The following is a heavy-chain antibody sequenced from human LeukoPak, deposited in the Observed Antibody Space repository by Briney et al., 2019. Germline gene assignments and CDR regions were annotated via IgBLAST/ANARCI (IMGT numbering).Heavy chain of an antibody. CDR1: GFPFSSYS. Sequence: GGSLRLSCAASGFPFSSYSMTWVRQAPGKGLEWVANIKRDGSTKFYVDSVKGRFTISRDNALNSLYLQMNSLRAEDTAIYYCARSIPYGTTWYGRSDYWGQGTLVTVSS. J-gene: IGHJ4*02. CDR2: IKRDGSTK. CDR3: ARSIPYGTTWYGRSDY. D-gene: IGHD6-13*01. V-gene: IGHV3-7*03.